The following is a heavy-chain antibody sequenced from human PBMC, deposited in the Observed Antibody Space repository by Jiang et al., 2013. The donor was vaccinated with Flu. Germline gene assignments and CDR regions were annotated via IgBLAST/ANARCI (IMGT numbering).Heavy chain of an antibody. CDR1: GGSISSGGYS. D-gene: IGHD2-2*02. Sequence: PSQTLSLTCAVSGGSISSGGYSWSWIRQPPGKGLEWIGYIYHRGSTYYNPSLKSRVIISVDRSKNQFSLKLNSVTAADTAAYYCARDARGAINYYGLDVWGQGTTVTVSS. J-gene: IGHJ6*02. CDR2: IYHRGST. CDR3: ARDARGAINYYGLDV. V-gene: IGHV4-30-2*01.